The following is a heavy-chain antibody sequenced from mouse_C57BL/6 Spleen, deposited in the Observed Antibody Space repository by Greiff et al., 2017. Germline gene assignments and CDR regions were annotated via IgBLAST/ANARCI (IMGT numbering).Heavy chain of an antibody. V-gene: IGHV1-52*01. CDR2: IDPSDSET. Sequence: VQLQQPGAELVRPGSSVKLSCKASGYTFTSYWMHWVKQRPIQGLEWIGNIDPSDSETHYNQKFKDKATLTVDKSSSTAYMQLRSLTSEDSAVYYCARDYGCAMDYWGQGTSVTVSS. D-gene: IGHD2-4*01. CDR1: GYTFTSYW. J-gene: IGHJ4*01. CDR3: ARDYGCAMDY.